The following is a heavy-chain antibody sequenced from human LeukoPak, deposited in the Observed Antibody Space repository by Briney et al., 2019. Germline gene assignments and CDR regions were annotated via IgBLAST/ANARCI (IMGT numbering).Heavy chain of an antibody. CDR2: IYSGGST. CDR3: ARLGEHYYDSSGHYPEYFQH. CDR1: GFTVSSNY. D-gene: IGHD3-22*01. V-gene: IGHV3-53*01. Sequence: PGGSLRLSCAASGFTVSSNYMSWVRQAPGKGLGWVSVIYSGGSTYYADSVKGRFTISRDNSKNTLYLQMNSLRAEDTAVYYCARLGEHYYDSSGHYPEYFQHWGQGTLVTVSS. J-gene: IGHJ1*01.